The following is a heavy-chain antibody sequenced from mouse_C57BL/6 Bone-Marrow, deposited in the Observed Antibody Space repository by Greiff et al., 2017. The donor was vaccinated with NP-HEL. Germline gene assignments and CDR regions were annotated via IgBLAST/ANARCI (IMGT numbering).Heavy chain of an antibody. D-gene: IGHD2-3*01. V-gene: IGHV1-50*01. CDR3: ARWRWLHAMDY. CDR2: IDPSDSYT. CDR1: GYTFTSYW. J-gene: IGHJ4*01. Sequence: VQLQQPGAELVKPGASVKLSCKASGYTFTSYWMQWVKQRPGQGLEWIGEIDPSDSYTNYNQKFKGKATLTVDTSSSTSYMQLSSLTSEDSAVYDCARWRWLHAMDYWGQGASVTVSS.